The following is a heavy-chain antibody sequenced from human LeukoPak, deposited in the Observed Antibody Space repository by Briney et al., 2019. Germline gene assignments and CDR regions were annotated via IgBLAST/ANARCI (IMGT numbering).Heavy chain of an antibody. V-gene: IGHV3-21*04. CDR3: AKDRDSSGYDAFDI. CDR2: ISSSSSCI. Sequence: GGSLRLSCAASGFTFSSYSMNWVRQAPGKGLEWVSSISSSSSCIYYADSVKGRFTISRDNAKNSVYLQMNSLRAEDTAWYYCAKDRDSSGYDAFDIWGQGTMVTVSS. D-gene: IGHD3-22*01. J-gene: IGHJ3*02. CDR1: GFTFSSYS.